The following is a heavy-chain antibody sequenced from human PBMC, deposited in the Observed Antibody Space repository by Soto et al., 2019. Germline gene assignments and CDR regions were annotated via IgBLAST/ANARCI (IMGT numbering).Heavy chain of an antibody. D-gene: IGHD3-22*01. V-gene: IGHV3-48*03. CDR1: GFTFSSYE. J-gene: IGHJ4*02. Sequence: GGSLRLSCAASGFTFSSYEMNWVRQAPGKGLEWVSYISSSGSTIYYADSVKGRFTISRDNAKNSLYLQMNSLRAEDTAVYYCAGYYDSSGYYYFDYWGQGTLVTVSS. CDR3: AGYYDSSGYYYFDY. CDR2: ISSSGSTI.